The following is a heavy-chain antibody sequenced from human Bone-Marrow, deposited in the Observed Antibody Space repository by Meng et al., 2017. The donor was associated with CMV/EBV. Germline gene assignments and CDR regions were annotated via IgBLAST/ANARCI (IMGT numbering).Heavy chain of an antibody. J-gene: IGHJ6*02. V-gene: IGHV1-2*02. CDR3: ARGGDIVVVAAAIVYYYYGMDV. CDR1: GYTFTGYY. Sequence: ASVKVSCKASGYTFTGYYMHWVRQAPGQGLEWMGWINPNSGGTNYAQKFQGRVTMTRDTSISTAYMELSRLRSEDTAVYYCARGGDIVVVAAAIVYYYYGMDVWGQGTTVTVSS. D-gene: IGHD2-2*01. CDR2: INPNSGGT.